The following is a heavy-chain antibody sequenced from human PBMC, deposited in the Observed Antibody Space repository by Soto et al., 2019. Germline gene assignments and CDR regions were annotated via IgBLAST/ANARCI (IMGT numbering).Heavy chain of an antibody. J-gene: IGHJ4*02. V-gene: IGHV1-69*01. Sequence: QVQLVQSGAEVKKPGSSVKVSCKASGGIFSTYAISWLRQAPGQGLEWMGGIIPLFGTPNYAQRFQGRVTITADETTSTAYMELSRLRSEDTAVYYFARDRDDYDSGNYYNRIDFWGQGTLVTVSS. D-gene: IGHD3-10*01. CDR1: GGIFSTYA. CDR2: IIPLFGTP. CDR3: ARDRDDYDSGNYYNRIDF.